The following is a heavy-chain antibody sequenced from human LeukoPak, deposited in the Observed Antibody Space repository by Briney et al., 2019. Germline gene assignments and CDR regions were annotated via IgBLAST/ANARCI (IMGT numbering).Heavy chain of an antibody. V-gene: IGHV4-39*01. Sequence: SETLSLTCTVSGGSISSSSYYWGWLRQPPGKGLEWIGSIYYSGSTYYNPSLKSRVTISVHTSKNQFSLKLSSVTAADTAVYYCSRRRPSHYFDYWGQGTLVTVSS. CDR3: SRRRPSHYFDY. CDR1: GGSISSSSYY. CDR2: IYYSGST. J-gene: IGHJ4*02.